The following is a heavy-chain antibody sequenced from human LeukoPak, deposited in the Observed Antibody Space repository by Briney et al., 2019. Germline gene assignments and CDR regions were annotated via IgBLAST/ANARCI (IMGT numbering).Heavy chain of an antibody. J-gene: IGHJ4*02. CDR2: IYYSGST. CDR1: GGSISSHY. Sequence: SETLSLTCTVSGGSISSHYWSWIRQPPGKGLEWIGYIYYSGSTNYSPSLKSRVTISVDTSKNQFSLKLSSVTAADTAVYYCARGYYGSGSYYLDYWGQGTLVTVSS. V-gene: IGHV4-59*11. D-gene: IGHD3-10*01. CDR3: ARGYYGSGSYYLDY.